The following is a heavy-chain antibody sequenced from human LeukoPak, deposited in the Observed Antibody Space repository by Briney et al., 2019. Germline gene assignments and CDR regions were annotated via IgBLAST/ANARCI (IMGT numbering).Heavy chain of an antibody. V-gene: IGHV6-1*01. CDR3: ARELLGSESTPFEY. J-gene: IGHJ4*02. CDR2: TFYRSQWYY. Sequence: SQTLSLTCAISGDSVSTNSASWNWIRQSPSRGLEWLGRTFYRSQWYYDYAVSVKGRITINPDTSKNHFSLHLNSVTPEDTAVYYCARELLGSESTPFEYWGQGALVTVSS. CDR1: GDSVSTNSAS. D-gene: IGHD2/OR15-2a*01.